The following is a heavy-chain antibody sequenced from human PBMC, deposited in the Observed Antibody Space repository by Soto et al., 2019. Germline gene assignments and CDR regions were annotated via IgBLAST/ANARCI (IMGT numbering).Heavy chain of an antibody. CDR1: GFTFSPFW. Sequence: GGALRLSFAASGFTFSPFWMHSVRPVPGKGPVWVSRINSDGNSTSYADSVKGRFTISRDNAKNSLYLQMNNLRAEDTAVYYCARTYYYDSSGYYYNFYWGQGTLVTVSS. D-gene: IGHD3-22*01. CDR3: ARTYYYDSSGYYYNFY. J-gene: IGHJ4*02. V-gene: IGHV3-74*01. CDR2: INSDGNST.